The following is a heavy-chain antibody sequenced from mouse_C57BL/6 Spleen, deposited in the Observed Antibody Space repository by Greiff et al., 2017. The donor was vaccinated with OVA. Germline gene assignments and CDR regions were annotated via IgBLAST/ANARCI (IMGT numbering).Heavy chain of an antibody. J-gene: IGHJ2*01. CDR1: GYTFTSYG. V-gene: IGHV1-81*01. CDR2: IYPRSGNT. D-gene: IGHD1-1*01. CDR3: ARWATVVATYYYFDY. Sequence: VQLQQSGAELARPGASVKLSCKASGYTFTSYGISWVKQRTGQGLEWIGEIYPRSGNTYYNEKFKGKATLTADKSSSTAYMELRSLTSEDSAVYFCARWATVVATYYYFDYWGQGTTLTVSS.